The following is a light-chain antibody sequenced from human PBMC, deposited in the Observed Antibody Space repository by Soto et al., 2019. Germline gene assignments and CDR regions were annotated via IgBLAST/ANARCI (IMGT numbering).Light chain of an antibody. V-gene: IGKV3-20*01. Sequence: EIVLTQSPGTLSLSPGERATLSCRASQSVSSSYLAWYQQKPGQAPRLLIYGASSRATGIPDRFSGSGSGTDFTLTISRLEPDELAAYYGHQYGSSPYTFGQATKLEIK. CDR3: HQYGSSPYT. CDR1: QSVSSSY. J-gene: IGKJ2*01. CDR2: GAS.